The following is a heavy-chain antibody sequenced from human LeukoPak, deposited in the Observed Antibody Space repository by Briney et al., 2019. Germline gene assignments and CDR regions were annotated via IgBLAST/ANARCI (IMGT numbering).Heavy chain of an antibody. Sequence: ASVKVSCKASGYTFTNYDINWVRQATGQGLEWMGWINPNSGKSGCAQKFQGRVTITTDESTSTAYMELSSLRSEDTAVYYCARETLWKDGSGSYMSYWGQGTLVTVSS. V-gene: IGHV1-8*03. CDR1: GYTFTNYD. D-gene: IGHD3-10*01. CDR2: INPNSGKS. J-gene: IGHJ4*02. CDR3: ARETLWKDGSGSYMSY.